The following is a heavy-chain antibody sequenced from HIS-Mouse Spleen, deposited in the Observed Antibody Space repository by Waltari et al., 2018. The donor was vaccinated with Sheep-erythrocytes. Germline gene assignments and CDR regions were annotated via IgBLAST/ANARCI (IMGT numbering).Heavy chain of an antibody. D-gene: IGHD6-6*01. Sequence: EVQLVESGGGLVKPGGSLRLSCAASGYTFSSYSMNWVRQAPGKGLEWVSSISSSSSYIYYADSVKGRFTISRDNAKNSLYLQMNSLGAEDTAVYYCARDSTSDAFDIWGQGTMVTVSS. V-gene: IGHV3-21*01. CDR1: GYTFSSYS. CDR2: ISSSSSYI. CDR3: ARDSTSDAFDI. J-gene: IGHJ3*02.